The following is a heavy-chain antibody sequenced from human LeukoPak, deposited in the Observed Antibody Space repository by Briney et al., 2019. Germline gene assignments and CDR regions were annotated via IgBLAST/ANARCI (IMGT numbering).Heavy chain of an antibody. CDR2: IYYSGNT. Sequence: SEALSLTCAVSGVSISSSNYYGGWIRQPPGQGLEWIGSIYYSGNTYYNPSLKSRVTISVDTSKNQFSLKLSSVTATDTAVYYCARRRAGRDWFDPWGQGTLVTVSS. V-gene: IGHV4-39*01. D-gene: IGHD6-19*01. J-gene: IGHJ5*02. CDR1: GVSISSSNYY. CDR3: ARRRAGRDWFDP.